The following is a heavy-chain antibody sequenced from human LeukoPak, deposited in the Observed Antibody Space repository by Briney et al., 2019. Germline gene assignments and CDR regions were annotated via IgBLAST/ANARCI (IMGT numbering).Heavy chain of an antibody. Sequence: ASVKVSCKASGGTFSSYAISWVRQAPGRGLEWMGWISAYNGKTNYAHKLQGRFTMTTDTSTRTAYMELRSLRSAATAVYYCASLKNYSDSSGYLVNDAFDIWGQGTMATVSS. CDR2: ISAYNGKT. V-gene: IGHV1-18*01. CDR3: ASLKNYSDSSGYLVNDAFDI. CDR1: GGTFSSYA. D-gene: IGHD3-22*01. J-gene: IGHJ3*02.